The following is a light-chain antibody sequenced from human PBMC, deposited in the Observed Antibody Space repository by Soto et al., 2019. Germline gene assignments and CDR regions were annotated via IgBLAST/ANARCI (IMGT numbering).Light chain of an antibody. CDR2: EVS. CDR1: SSDVGGNNY. J-gene: IGLJ2*01. CDR3: STYTSTITGV. Sequence: QSALTQPSSVSGSTGQSITIPCTGTSSDVGGNNYVSWYQQHPGKAPKLMIYEVSDRPSGVSNRFSGYKSGNTASRTISRLPAEDEADYYCSTYTSTITGVFGGGTNVTVL. V-gene: IGLV2-14*01.